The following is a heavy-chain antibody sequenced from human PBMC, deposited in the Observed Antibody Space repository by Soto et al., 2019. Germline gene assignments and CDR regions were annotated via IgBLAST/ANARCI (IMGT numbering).Heavy chain of an antibody. CDR3: ARDRIGAGQSGFDP. V-gene: IGHV1-18*01. Sequence: GASVKVSCKASGYTFTSYGISWVRQAPGQGLEWMGWISAYNGNTNYAQKLQGRVTMTTDTSTSTAYMELRSLRSDDTAVYYCARDRIGAGQSGFDPWGQGTLVTVSS. CDR2: ISAYNGNT. CDR1: GYTFTSYG. D-gene: IGHD6-19*01. J-gene: IGHJ5*02.